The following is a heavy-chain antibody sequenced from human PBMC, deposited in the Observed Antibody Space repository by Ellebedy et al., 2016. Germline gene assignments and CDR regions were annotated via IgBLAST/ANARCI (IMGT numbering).Heavy chain of an antibody. Sequence: SETLSLTCNVSGDFFNDFSLSWLRQPPGRGLEWIAEMPHSETPDYNPSLKGRVTISHDTPNNRFSLQLTTVTAADTAMYYCARAPLGWGDFHDWGQGALVTVSS. CDR3: ARAPLGWGDFHD. CDR2: MPHSETP. V-gene: IGHV4-34*01. CDR1: GDFFNDFS. J-gene: IGHJ4*02. D-gene: IGHD3-16*01.